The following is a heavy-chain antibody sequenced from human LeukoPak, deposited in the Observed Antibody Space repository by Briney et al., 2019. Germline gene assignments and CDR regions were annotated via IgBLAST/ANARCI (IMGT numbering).Heavy chain of an antibody. J-gene: IGHJ4*02. CDR1: GFTFSSYS. V-gene: IGHV3-21*01. D-gene: IGHD3-22*01. Sequence: GGSLRLSCAASGFTFSSYSMSWVRQAPGKGLEWVSSISSSSSVMDYANSLKGRFTISRDNAKNSLYLQMNSLRAEDTAVYCCATSRGGYLDYWGQGTLVTVSS. CDR2: ISSSSSVM. CDR3: ATSRGGYLDY.